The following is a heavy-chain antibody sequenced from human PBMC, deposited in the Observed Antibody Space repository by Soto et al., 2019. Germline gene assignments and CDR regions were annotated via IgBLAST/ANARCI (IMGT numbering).Heavy chain of an antibody. V-gene: IGHV1-58*01. CDR1: GFTFTSSA. CDR3: AADTVRYYYYYGMDV. Sequence: SVKVSCKASGFTFTSSAVQWVRQARGQRLEWIGWIVVGSGNTNYAQKFQERVTITRDMSTSTAYMELSSLRSEDTAVYYCAADTVRYYYYYGMDVWGQGTTVTVSS. J-gene: IGHJ6*02. D-gene: IGHD4-17*01. CDR2: IVVGSGNT.